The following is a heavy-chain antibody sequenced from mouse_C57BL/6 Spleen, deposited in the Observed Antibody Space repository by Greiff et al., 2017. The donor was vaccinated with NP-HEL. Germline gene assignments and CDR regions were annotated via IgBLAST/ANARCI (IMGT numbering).Heavy chain of an antibody. J-gene: IGHJ4*01. CDR3: ARGGSLAGYYYAMDY. CDR1: GYAFSSYW. V-gene: IGHV1-80*01. CDR2: IYPGDGDT. Sequence: VQLVESGAELVKPGASVKISCKASGYAFSSYWMNWVKQRPGKGLEWIGQIYPGDGDTNYNGKFKGKATLTADKSSSTAYMQLSSLTSEDSAVYFCARGGSLAGYYYAMDYWGQGTSVTVSS. D-gene: IGHD1-1*01.